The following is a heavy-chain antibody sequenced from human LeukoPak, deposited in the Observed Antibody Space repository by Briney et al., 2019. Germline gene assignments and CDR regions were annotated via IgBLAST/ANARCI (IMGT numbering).Heavy chain of an antibody. V-gene: IGHV3-21*01. D-gene: IGHD3-10*01. Sequence: GGSLRLSCAASGFTFSSYSMNWVRQAPGKGLEWVSSISSSSSYIYYADSVKGRFTISRDNAKNSLYLQMNSLRAEDTAVYYCAREGSYGSGSYEEIAFDYWGQGTLVTVSS. CDR1: GFTFSSYS. J-gene: IGHJ4*02. CDR3: AREGSYGSGSYEEIAFDY. CDR2: ISSSSSYI.